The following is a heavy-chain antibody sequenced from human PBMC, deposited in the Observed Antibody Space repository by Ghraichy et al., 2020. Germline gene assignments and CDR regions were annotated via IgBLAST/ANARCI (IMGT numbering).Heavy chain of an antibody. CDR2: ISYDGSNK. CDR3: AKWDYGSGSYLGY. J-gene: IGHJ4*02. Sequence: GESLNISCAASGFTFSSYGMHWVRQAPGKGLEWVAVISYDGSNKYYADSVKGRFTISRDNSKNTLYLQMNSLRAEDTAVYYCAKWDYGSGSYLGYWGQGTLVTVSS. V-gene: IGHV3-30*18. CDR1: GFTFSSYG. D-gene: IGHD3-10*01.